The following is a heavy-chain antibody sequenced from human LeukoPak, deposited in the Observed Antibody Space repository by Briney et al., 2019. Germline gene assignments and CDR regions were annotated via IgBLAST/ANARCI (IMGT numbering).Heavy chain of an antibody. D-gene: IGHD1-1*01. CDR1: RGSISSYY. CDR2: IYYSGST. Sequence: SETLSLTCTVSRGSISSYYWSWIRQPPGKGLEWIGYIYYSGSTNYNPSLKSRVTISVDTSKNQFSLKLSSVTAADTAVYYCARQRTTGTTPFDYWGQGTLVTVSS. V-gene: IGHV4-59*08. J-gene: IGHJ4*02. CDR3: ARQRTTGTTPFDY.